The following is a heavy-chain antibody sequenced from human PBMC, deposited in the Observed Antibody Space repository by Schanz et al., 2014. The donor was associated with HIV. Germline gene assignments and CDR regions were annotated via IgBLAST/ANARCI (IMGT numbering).Heavy chain of an antibody. J-gene: IGHJ6*02. CDR2: IWYDGSKK. V-gene: IGHV3-33*01. CDR3: ARETSGFSTSWPPRYHYYGMDV. Sequence: QVQMVESGGGVVQPGRSLRLSCAASGFTFSRYGMHWVRQSPGKGLEWVAVIWYDGSKKYYADSVKGRFTISRDNSKNTLYLQMNSLRPEDTAVYYCARETSGFSTSWPPRYHYYGMDVWGQGTTVTVSS. CDR1: GFTFSRYG. D-gene: IGHD6-13*01.